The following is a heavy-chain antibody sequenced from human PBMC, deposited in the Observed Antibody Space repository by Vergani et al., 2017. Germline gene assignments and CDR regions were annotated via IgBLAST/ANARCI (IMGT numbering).Heavy chain of an antibody. CDR1: GGSISSGGYY. CDR3: AKAGTTANWYYFDY. Sequence: VQLQESGPGLVKPSQTLSLTCTVSGGSISSGGYYWSWIRQHPGKGLEWVSGISWNSGSIGYADSVKGRFTISRDNAKNSLYLQMNSLRAEDTALYYCAKAGTTANWYYFDYWGQGTLVTVSS. D-gene: IGHD4-11*01. CDR2: ISWNSGSI. J-gene: IGHJ4*02. V-gene: IGHV3-9*01.